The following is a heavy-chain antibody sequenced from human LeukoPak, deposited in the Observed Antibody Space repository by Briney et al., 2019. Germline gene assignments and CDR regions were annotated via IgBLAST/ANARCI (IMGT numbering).Heavy chain of an antibody. D-gene: IGHD3-3*01. V-gene: IGHV4-59*01. CDR3: ARGWRTSPFDP. Sequence: PSETLSLTCTVSGGSISSYYWSWIRQPPGKGLEWIGYIYYSGSTNYNPSLKSRVTISVDTSKNQFSLKLSSVTTADTAVYYCARGWRTSPFDPWGQGTLVTVSS. CDR1: GGSISSYY. CDR2: IYYSGST. J-gene: IGHJ5*02.